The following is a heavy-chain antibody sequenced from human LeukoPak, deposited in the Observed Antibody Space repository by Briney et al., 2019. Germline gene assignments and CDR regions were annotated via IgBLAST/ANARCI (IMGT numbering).Heavy chain of an antibody. J-gene: IGHJ4*02. CDR1: GFTFSSYG. V-gene: IGHV3-30*02. CDR2: IRYDGSNK. Sequence: GGSLRLSCAASGFTFSSYGMHWVRQAPGKGLEWVAFIRYDGSNKYYADSVKGRFTISRDNSKNTLYLQMNSPRAEDTAVYYCARVRYDSGWYDYWGQGALVTVSS. D-gene: IGHD6-19*01. CDR3: ARVRYDSGWYDY.